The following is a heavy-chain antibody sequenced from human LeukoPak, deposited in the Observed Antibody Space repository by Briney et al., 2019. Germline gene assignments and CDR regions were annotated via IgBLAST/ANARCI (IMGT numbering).Heavy chain of an antibody. CDR3: ARGLSPPDVPATAVLDP. Sequence: GGSLRLSCAGSGFTFNNYGIHWVRQAPGKGLEWVAVISFDGSDKYYADSVKGRFTISRDNSKNTLYLQMNSLRAEDTAVYYCARGLSPPDVPATAVLDPWGQGTLVTVSS. D-gene: IGHD2-2*01. V-gene: IGHV3-30*03. J-gene: IGHJ5*02. CDR1: GFTFNNYG. CDR2: ISFDGSDK.